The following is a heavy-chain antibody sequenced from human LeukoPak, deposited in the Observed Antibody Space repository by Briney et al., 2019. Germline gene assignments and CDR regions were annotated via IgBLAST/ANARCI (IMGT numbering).Heavy chain of an antibody. V-gene: IGHV3-66*01. D-gene: IGHD1-14*01. CDR1: GGSIRSYY. CDR3: ARDDYRKKDPLDY. J-gene: IGHJ4*02. CDR2: IYSGGST. Sequence: PSETLSLTCTVSGGSIRSYYWSWVRQAPGKGLEWVSVIYSGGSTYYADSVKGRFTISRDNSKNTLYLQMNSLRAEDTAVYYCARDDYRKKDPLDYWGQGTLVTVSS.